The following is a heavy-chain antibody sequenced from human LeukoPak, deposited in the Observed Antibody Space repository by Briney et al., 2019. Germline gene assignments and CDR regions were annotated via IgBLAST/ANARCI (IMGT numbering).Heavy chain of an antibody. Sequence: ASVKVSCKASGGTSSSYAISWVRQAPGQGLEWMGRIIPILGIANYAQKFQGRVTITADKSTSTAYMELSSLRSEDTAVYYCARQRVAAAGSVDYWGQGTLVTVSS. CDR1: GGTSSSYA. J-gene: IGHJ4*02. V-gene: IGHV1-69*04. CDR3: ARQRVAAAGSVDY. CDR2: IIPILGIA. D-gene: IGHD6-13*01.